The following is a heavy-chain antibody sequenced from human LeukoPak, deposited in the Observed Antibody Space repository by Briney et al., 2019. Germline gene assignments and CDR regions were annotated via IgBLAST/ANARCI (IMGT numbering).Heavy chain of an antibody. V-gene: IGHV1-58*01. CDR2: IVVGSGNT. CDR3: AADGSYRYFDY. J-gene: IGHJ4*02. D-gene: IGHD1-26*01. CDR1: GFTFTSSA. Sequence: SVKVSCKASGFTFTSSAVQWVRQARGQRLEWIGWIVVGSGNTNYAQKFQERVTITRDMSTSTAYMELSSLRSEDTAVCYCAADGSYRYFDYWGQGTLVTVSS.